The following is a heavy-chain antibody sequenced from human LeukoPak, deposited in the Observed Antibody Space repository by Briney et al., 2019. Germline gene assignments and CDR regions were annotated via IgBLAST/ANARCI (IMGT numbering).Heavy chain of an antibody. CDR3: ARGRSGYDYFYFDY. CDR1: GGSFSGYY. D-gene: IGHD5-12*01. V-gene: IGHV4-34*01. Sequence: ASETLSLTCAVYGGSFSGYYWSWIRQPPGKGLEWIGEINHSGSTNYNPSLKSRVTISVDTSKNQFSLKLSSVTAADTAVYYCARGRSGYDYFYFDYWGQGTLVTVSS. CDR2: INHSGST. J-gene: IGHJ4*02.